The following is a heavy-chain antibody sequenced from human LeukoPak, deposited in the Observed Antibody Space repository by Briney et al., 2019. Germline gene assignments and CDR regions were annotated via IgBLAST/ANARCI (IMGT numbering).Heavy chain of an antibody. CDR2: ICDDGSNK. CDR1: GFTFSSYG. V-gene: IGHV3-33*01. Sequence: GGSLRLTCAACGFTFSSYGMHWVRQAPGKGLEGVAVICDDGSNKYYEGSVKGGYTIYRDNSKTALYLQINSGRAEDTALYYCARDLPFGYSYGKVWGQGTLVTVSS. D-gene: IGHD5-18*01. J-gene: IGHJ4*02. CDR3: ARDLPFGYSYGKV.